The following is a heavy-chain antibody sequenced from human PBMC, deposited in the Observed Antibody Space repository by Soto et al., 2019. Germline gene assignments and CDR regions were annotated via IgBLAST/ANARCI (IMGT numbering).Heavy chain of an antibody. D-gene: IGHD4-4*01. V-gene: IGHV3-23*01. CDR2: ISGSGGST. CDR1: GFTFSSYA. Sequence: GGSLRLSCAASGFTFSSYAMSWVRQAPGKGLEWVSAISGSGGSTYYADSVKGRFTISRDNSKNTLYLQMNSLRAEDTAVYYCASHDYSNYYFDYWGQGTLVTVSS. CDR3: ASHDYSNYYFDY. J-gene: IGHJ4*02.